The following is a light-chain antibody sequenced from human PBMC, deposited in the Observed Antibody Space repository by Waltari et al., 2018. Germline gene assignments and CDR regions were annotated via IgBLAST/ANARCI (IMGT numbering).Light chain of an antibody. CDR3: QTGGHGTWV. V-gene: IGLV4-69*01. Sequence: QLVLTQSPSASASLGASVNLTCTLSSWHSSNIITWHQHQPEKGPRYLMKVNSDGSNSKGDEIPDRFSGYSSGAERYLTISSLQSEDEADYYCQTGGHGTWVFGGGTKLTVL. J-gene: IGLJ3*02. CDR2: VNSDGSN. CDR1: SWHSSNI.